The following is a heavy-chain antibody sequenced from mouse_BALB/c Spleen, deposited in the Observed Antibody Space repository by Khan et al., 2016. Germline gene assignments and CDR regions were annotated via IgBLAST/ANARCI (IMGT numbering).Heavy chain of an antibody. Sequence: QIQLVQSGPELKKPGETVKISCKASGYTFTNYGMNWVKQAPGKGLKWMGWINTNTGEPTYAEEFKGRFAISLETSARNAYLQINSLKNEDTATYFCAEDYYGSNWFAYWGQGTLVTVSA. CDR1: GYTFTNYG. CDR2: INTNTGEP. D-gene: IGHD1-1*01. J-gene: IGHJ3*01. V-gene: IGHV9-3*02. CDR3: AEDYYGSNWFAY.